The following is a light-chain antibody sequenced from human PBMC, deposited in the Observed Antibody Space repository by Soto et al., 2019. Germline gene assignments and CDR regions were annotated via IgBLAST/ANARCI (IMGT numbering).Light chain of an antibody. CDR3: QQYGSSST. V-gene: IGKV3-20*01. Sequence: EVVLTQSPATLSLSPGDRAALSCKASQSVHNFLAWYQQKPGQAPRLLIYGASNRAAGIPDRFSGSGSGTDFTLTTSRLEPEDFAVYYCQQYGSSSTFGQGTRLEI. CDR1: QSVHNF. CDR2: GAS. J-gene: IGKJ5*01.